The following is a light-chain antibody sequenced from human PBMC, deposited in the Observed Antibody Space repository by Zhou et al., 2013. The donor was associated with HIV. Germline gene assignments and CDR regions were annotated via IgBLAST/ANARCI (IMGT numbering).Light chain of an antibody. Sequence: VLTQSPGTLSLSPGERATLSCRASQSVSSSYLAWYQQKPGQAPRLLIYGASSRATGIPDRFSGSGSGTDFTLTISRLEPEDFAVYYCQQYGSSPTFGQRTKVEIK. V-gene: IGKV3-20*01. CDR2: GAS. CDR1: QSVSSSY. J-gene: IGKJ1*01. CDR3: QQYGSSPT.